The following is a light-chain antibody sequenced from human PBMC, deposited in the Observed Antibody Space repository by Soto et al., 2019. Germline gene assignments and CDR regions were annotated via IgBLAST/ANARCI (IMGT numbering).Light chain of an antibody. Sequence: DIQMTQSPPTLSASVGDRVTITCRASQSISSWLAWYQQKPGKAPNLLIYKASSLESGVPSRFSGSGSGTEFTLTITSLQPDDFATYYCQQNNSYPWTFGQGTKVEIK. CDR2: KAS. CDR1: QSISSW. J-gene: IGKJ1*01. CDR3: QQNNSYPWT. V-gene: IGKV1-5*03.